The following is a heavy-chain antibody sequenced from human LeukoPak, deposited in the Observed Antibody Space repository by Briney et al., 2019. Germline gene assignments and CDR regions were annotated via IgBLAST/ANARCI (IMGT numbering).Heavy chain of an antibody. D-gene: IGHD4-17*01. CDR2: ISGYNGNT. Sequence: GASVKVSCKASGYTFTSYGISWVRQAPGQGLEWMGWISGYNGNTKDAQKFQGRVTMTTDTSTSTAYMELRSLRSDDTAVYYCAREDDYGDYVWFQHWGQGTLVTVSS. CDR1: GYTFTSYG. V-gene: IGHV1-18*01. J-gene: IGHJ1*01. CDR3: AREDDYGDYVWFQH.